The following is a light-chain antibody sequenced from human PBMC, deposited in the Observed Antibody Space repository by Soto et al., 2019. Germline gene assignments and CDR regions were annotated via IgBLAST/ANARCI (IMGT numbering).Light chain of an antibody. CDR2: GAS. CDR1: QSMSTNY. V-gene: IGKV3-20*01. J-gene: IGKJ4*02. Sequence: EIVLAQSQDTLSLSPGERATLSCRTSQSMSTNYLAWYQQKSGQPPRLLIYGASIRATGIPDRFSGSGSGTDFTLTISRLEPEDFAVYYCHQYDSSPLTFGGGAKVEIK. CDR3: HQYDSSPLT.